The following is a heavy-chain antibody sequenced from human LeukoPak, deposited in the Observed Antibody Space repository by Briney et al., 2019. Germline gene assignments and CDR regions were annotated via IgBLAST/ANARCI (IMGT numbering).Heavy chain of an antibody. CDR1: AFIFSGHW. J-gene: IGHJ4*02. Sequence: PGGSLRLSCEGSAFIFSGHWMNWVRQTPGKGLEWVANIKVDGSEKYYMDSVKGRFTISRDNAENSLYLQMNSLRAEDTAVYYCARKTGVTGEAFDYWGQGTQVTVSS. CDR3: ARKTGVTGEAFDY. CDR2: IKVDGSEK. D-gene: IGHD7-27*01. V-gene: IGHV3-7*03.